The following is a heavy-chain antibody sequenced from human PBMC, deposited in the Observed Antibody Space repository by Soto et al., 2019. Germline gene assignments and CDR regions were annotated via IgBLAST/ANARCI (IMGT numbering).Heavy chain of an antibody. CDR2: MNPNSGNT. V-gene: IGHV1-8*01. D-gene: IGHD4-4*01. CDR1: GYTFSSDD. CDR3: ARAMRSTYTSALDYYMDV. J-gene: IGHJ6*03. Sequence: ASVKVSCKASGYTFSSDDINWVRQATGQGLEWMGWMNPNSGNTGYAQKFQGRVTMTRNTSISTAYMELSSLRSEDTAVYYCARAMRSTYTSALDYYMDVWGKGTTVTVSS.